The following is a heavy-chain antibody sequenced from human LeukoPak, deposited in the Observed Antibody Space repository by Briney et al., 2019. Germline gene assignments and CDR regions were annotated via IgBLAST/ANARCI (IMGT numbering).Heavy chain of an antibody. D-gene: IGHD6-19*01. J-gene: IGHJ4*02. CDR2: ISYDGSNK. CDR1: GFTFSGYG. CDR3: AKMGGSNVAVAV. V-gene: IGHV3-30*18. Sequence: PGGSLRLSCAASGFTFSGYGMHWVRQAPGKGLEWVAVISYDGSNKYYADSVKGRFTISRDNSKNTLYLQMNSLRAEDTAVYYCAKMGGSNVAVAVWGQGTLVTVSS.